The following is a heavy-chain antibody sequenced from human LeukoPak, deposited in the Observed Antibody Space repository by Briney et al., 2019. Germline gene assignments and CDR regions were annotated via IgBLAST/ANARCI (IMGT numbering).Heavy chain of an antibody. D-gene: IGHD5-24*01. Sequence: PSETLSLTCTVSGGSISSYYWNWIRQPPGRGLEWIGFIYYTGSANYNPSLKSRVTISVDTSKNQFSLKLSSVTAADTAVYYCAGRDGYSEFDYWGQGTLVTVSS. V-gene: IGHV4-59*08. CDR1: GGSISSYY. CDR2: IYYTGSA. CDR3: AGRDGYSEFDY. J-gene: IGHJ4*02.